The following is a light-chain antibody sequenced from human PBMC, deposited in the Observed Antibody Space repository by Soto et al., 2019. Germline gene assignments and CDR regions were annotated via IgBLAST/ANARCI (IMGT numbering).Light chain of an antibody. J-gene: IGKJ1*01. V-gene: IGKV2-28*01. CDR3: MQTLKFWT. Sequence: DIVMTQCPLSVCSTPGEPAYISHRSSQSLLHRDGHTYLDWYLQKPGQSPQLLIYLTSNRASGVPDRFSGSGAGTDFTLRISSVEAEDVGVYYCMQTLKFWTFGQGDQGGYQ. CDR2: LTS. CDR1: QSLLHRDGHTY.